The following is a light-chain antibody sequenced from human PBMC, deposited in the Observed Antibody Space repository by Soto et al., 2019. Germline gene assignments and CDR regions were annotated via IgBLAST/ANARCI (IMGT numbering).Light chain of an antibody. Sequence: EVVLTQSPGTLSLSPGERATLSCRASQSVSNKYLAWYQQKPGQAPRLLIFGSSDRATGIQDRFSGSVSGTDFTLTISRLEPEDFAVYYCQQYGSSPPYTFGQGTKLEIK. CDR3: QQYGSSPPYT. V-gene: IGKV3-20*01. CDR1: QSVSNKY. CDR2: GSS. J-gene: IGKJ2*01.